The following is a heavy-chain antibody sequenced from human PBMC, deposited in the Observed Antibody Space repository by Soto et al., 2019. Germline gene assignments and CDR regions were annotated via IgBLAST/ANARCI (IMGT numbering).Heavy chain of an antibody. Sequence: GGSLRLSCAASGFTFSDYYMSWIRQAPGKGLEWVSYISSSSSYTNYADSVKGRFTISRDNAKNTLYLQMNSLRAEDTAVYYCARDTLIAAAGTREYYFDYWGQGTLVTVSS. CDR2: ISSSSSYT. J-gene: IGHJ4*02. CDR1: GFTFSDYY. V-gene: IGHV3-11*06. D-gene: IGHD6-13*01. CDR3: ARDTLIAAAGTREYYFDY.